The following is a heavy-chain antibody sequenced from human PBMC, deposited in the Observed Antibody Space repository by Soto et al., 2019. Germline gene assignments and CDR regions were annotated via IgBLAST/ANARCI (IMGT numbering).Heavy chain of an antibody. CDR3: GREDKGIGHGGTFQH. V-gene: IGHV3-30*03. J-gene: IGHJ1*01. CDR1: GFSFNSYV. Sequence: QVQLVESGGDVVQPGRSLRLSCAASGFSFNSYVMHWVRQAPGKGLEWVALMSHDGSKQYVASVRERFTISRDKSKKMVNLEIKSLRAEDTAVYYWGREDKGIGHGGTFQHGGQGTLGTVSP. CDR2: MSHDGSK. D-gene: IGHD1-20*01.